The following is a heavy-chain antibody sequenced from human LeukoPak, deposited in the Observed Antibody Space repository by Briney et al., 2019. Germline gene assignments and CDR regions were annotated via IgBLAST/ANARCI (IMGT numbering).Heavy chain of an antibody. CDR1: GFTFSSYW. Sequence: PGGSLRLSCAASGFTFSSYWMSWVRQAPGKGLERMANIKQDGSEKYYVDSVKGRFTISRDNAKNSLYLQMNRLRAEDTAVYYCARDLGYCSSTSCYNFDYWGLGTLVTVSS. V-gene: IGHV3-7*01. D-gene: IGHD2-2*02. J-gene: IGHJ4*02. CDR3: ARDLGYCSSTSCYNFDY. CDR2: IKQDGSEK.